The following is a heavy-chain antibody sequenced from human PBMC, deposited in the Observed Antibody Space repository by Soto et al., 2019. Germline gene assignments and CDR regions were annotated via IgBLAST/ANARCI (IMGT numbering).Heavy chain of an antibody. V-gene: IGHV4-59*08. Sequence: SETLSLTCTVSGGSISSYYWNWIRQPPEKGLEWIGYIYYSGSTYYNPSLKSRVTISVDTSKNQFSLKLSSVTAADTAVYYCARLTPGYSSGWFIDYWGQGTLVTVSS. CDR3: ARLTPGYSSGWFIDY. CDR1: GGSISSYY. J-gene: IGHJ4*02. CDR2: IYYSGST. D-gene: IGHD6-19*01.